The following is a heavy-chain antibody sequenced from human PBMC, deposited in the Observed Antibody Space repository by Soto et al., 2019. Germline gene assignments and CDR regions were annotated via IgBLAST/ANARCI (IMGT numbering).Heavy chain of an antibody. CDR3: ARSSSWYVFDY. CDR1: GYTFTSYA. CDR2: INAGNGNT. V-gene: IGHV1-3*01. D-gene: IGHD6-13*01. Sequence: ASVKVSCKASGYTFTSYAMHWVRQAPGQRLEWMGWINAGNGNTKYSQKFQGRVTISRDTSASTAYMELSSLRSEDTAVYYCARSSSWYVFDYWGQGTLVTVSS. J-gene: IGHJ4*02.